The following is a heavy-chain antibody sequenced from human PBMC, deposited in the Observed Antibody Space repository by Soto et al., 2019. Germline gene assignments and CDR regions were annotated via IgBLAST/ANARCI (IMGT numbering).Heavy chain of an antibody. D-gene: IGHD5-18*01. CDR3: AGPGYSSQDD. Sequence: GGSLRLSCAASGCTCNCFAMSWVRQSPGKGLERVSAISGRGDDRNHADSVKARFTISRDNTKSTLYLQMNSLRAEDTAEYYCAGPGYSSQDDWGQGTPVTVSS. J-gene: IGHJ4*02. CDR1: GCTCNCFA. V-gene: IGHV3-23*01. CDR2: ISGRGDDR.